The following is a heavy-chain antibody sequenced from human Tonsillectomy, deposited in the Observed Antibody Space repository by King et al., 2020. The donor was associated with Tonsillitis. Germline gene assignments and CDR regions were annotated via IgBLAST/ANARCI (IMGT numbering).Heavy chain of an antibody. J-gene: IGHJ6*02. CDR2: MNPNSGHT. CDR1: GYTFTMYD. Sequence: VQLVESGAEVKKPGASVKVSCKASGYTFTMYDINWVRQATGQGLEWMGWMNPNSGHTGYAQKFQGRVSMARNTSITTAYLELSSLRSDDTAVYYCARGHHYGSAIRLVMDVWGQGTTVTVSS. D-gene: IGHD3-10*01. V-gene: IGHV1-8*01. CDR3: ARGHHYGSAIRLVMDV.